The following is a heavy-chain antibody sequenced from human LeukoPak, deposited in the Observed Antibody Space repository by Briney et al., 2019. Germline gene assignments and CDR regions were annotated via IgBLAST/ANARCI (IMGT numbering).Heavy chain of an antibody. Sequence: ASVKVSCKASGYTFTSYAMNWVRQAPGQGLEWMGWINTNTGNPTYAQVFTGRFVFSLDTSVSTAYLQISSLKAEDTAVDYCARTTALYYDFWSGYYDDTLFDYWGQGTLVTVSS. J-gene: IGHJ4*02. D-gene: IGHD3-3*01. CDR2: INTNTGNP. V-gene: IGHV7-4-1*02. CDR1: GYTFTSYA. CDR3: ARTTALYYDFWSGYYDDTLFDY.